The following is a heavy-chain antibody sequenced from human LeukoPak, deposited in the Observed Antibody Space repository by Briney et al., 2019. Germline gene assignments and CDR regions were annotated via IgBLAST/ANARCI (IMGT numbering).Heavy chain of an antibody. CDR1: GFTFSDYY. CDR2: ISSSSSYT. CDR3: AKGSSGAYYLDY. V-gene: IGHV3-11*06. D-gene: IGHD6-19*01. Sequence: PGGSLRLSCAASGFTFSDYYMSWIRQAPGKGLEWVSYISSSSSYTNYADSVKGRFTISRDNAENSLYLQMNSLRAEDTAVYYCAKGSSGAYYLDYWGQGTLVTVSS. J-gene: IGHJ4*02.